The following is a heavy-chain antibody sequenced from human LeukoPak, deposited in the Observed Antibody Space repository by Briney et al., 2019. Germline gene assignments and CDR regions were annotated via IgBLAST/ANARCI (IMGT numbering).Heavy chain of an antibody. CDR3: AREPEPDIVVVPWFDP. CDR2: ISGSGGST. V-gene: IGHV3-23*01. D-gene: IGHD2-15*01. CDR1: GFTFSSYA. J-gene: IGHJ5*02. Sequence: GGSLRLSCAASGFTFSSYAMSWVRQAPGKGLEWVSAISGSGGSTYYADSVKGRFTISRDNSKNTLYLQMNSLRAEDTAVYYCAREPEPDIVVVPWFDPWGQGTLVTVSS.